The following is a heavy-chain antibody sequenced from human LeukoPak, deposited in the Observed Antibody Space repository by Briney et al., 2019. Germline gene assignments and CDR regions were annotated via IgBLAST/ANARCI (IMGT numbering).Heavy chain of an antibody. D-gene: IGHD2-15*01. J-gene: IGHJ4*02. CDR3: AKSHYSDAFFDY. Sequence: GGSLRLSCAASGFTFSSYGMHWVRQAPGKGLEWVAVISYDGSNKYYADSVKGRFTISRDNSKNTLYLQMNSLRAEDTAVYYCAKSHYSDAFFDYWGQGTLVTVSS. CDR2: ISYDGSNK. V-gene: IGHV3-30*18. CDR1: GFTFSSYG.